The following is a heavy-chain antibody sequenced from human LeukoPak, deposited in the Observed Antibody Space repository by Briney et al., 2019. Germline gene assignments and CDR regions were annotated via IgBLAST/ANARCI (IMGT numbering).Heavy chain of an antibody. CDR2: IYYSGST. CDR1: GGSISSYY. D-gene: IGHD3-10*01. Sequence: SETLSLTCTVSGGSISSYYWSWIRQPPGKGLEWIGYIYYSGSTNYNPSLKSRVTISVDTSKNQFSLKLSSVTAADTAVYYCARGRLYYYGSGSYYNPFDPWGQGTLVTVSS. J-gene: IGHJ5*02. CDR3: ARGRLYYYGSGSYYNPFDP. V-gene: IGHV4-59*12.